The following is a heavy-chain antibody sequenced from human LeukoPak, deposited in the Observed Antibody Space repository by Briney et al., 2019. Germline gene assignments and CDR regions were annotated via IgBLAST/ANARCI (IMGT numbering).Heavy chain of an antibody. Sequence: GRSLRLSCAASGFXFNSYAVHWVRQAPGKGLEWVAVISYDGSINFYAASVKGRFTISRDNSKNTLYLQMNSLRPEDTALYFCARDRRYCGGGSCYFDYFFDYWGQGTLVTVSS. D-gene: IGHD2-15*01. CDR1: GFXFNSYA. CDR2: ISYDGSIN. CDR3: ARDRRYCGGGSCYFDYFFDY. J-gene: IGHJ4*02. V-gene: IGHV3-30-3*01.